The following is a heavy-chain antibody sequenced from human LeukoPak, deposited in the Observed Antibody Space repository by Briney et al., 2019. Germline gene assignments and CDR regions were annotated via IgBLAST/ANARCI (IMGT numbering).Heavy chain of an antibody. CDR2: IYYSGST. Sequence: SETLSLTCSVSGGSINSNAHYWGWIRQPPGKGLEWIGSIYYSGSTYFNPSLKSRVTISVDTSKNQFSLRLSSVTASDTAVYYCARMKEPGVWGQGTLVTVSS. CDR3: ARMKEPGV. V-gene: IGHV4-39*01. J-gene: IGHJ4*02. CDR1: GGSINSNAHY. D-gene: IGHD1-26*01.